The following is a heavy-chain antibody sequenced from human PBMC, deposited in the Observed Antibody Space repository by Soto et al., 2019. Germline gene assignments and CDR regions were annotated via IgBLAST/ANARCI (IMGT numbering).Heavy chain of an antibody. CDR2: ISAYNGNT. CDR3: ARVGGYYFDSSGYSY. V-gene: IGHV1-18*01. J-gene: IGHJ4*02. Sequence: QVQLVQSGAEVKKPGASVKVSCEASGYTFTSYGISWVRQAPGQGLEWMGWISAYNGNTNYAQKLQGRVTMTTDTSTRTAYMELRSLRSADTAVYYCARVGGYYFDSSGYSYWGQGTLVNVSS. D-gene: IGHD3-22*01. CDR1: GYTFTSYG.